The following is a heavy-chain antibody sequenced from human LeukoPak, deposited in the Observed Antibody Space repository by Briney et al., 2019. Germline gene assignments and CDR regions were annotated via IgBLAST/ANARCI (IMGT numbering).Heavy chain of an antibody. D-gene: IGHD3-22*01. J-gene: IGHJ3*02. CDR3: AKHERITMIVVVIRKVTKNRIILSDAFDI. Sequence: GGSLRLSCAASGFTFSSYAMSWVRQAPGKGLEWVSAISGSGGSTYYADSVKGRFTISRDNSKNTLYLQMNSLRAEDTAVYYCAKHERITMIVVVIRKVTKNRIILSDAFDIWGQGTMVTVSS. CDR1: GFTFSSYA. CDR2: ISGSGGST. V-gene: IGHV3-23*01.